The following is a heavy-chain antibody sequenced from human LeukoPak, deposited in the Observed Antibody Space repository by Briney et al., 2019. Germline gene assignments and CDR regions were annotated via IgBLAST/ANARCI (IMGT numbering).Heavy chain of an antibody. V-gene: IGHV3-48*03. CDR3: ARLQYSSGYY. Sequence: GGSLRLSCAVSGFXFSSYEIIWVRQAPGKGLEWVSYISSSGNTIYYADSVKGRFTISRDNAKNSLYLQMNSLRAEDTAVYYCARLQYSSGYYWGQGTLVTVSS. CDR2: ISSSGNTI. J-gene: IGHJ4*02. CDR1: GFXFSSYE. D-gene: IGHD6-19*01.